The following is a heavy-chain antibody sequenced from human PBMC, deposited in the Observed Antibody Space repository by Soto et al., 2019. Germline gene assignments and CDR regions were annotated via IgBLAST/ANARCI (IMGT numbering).Heavy chain of an antibody. CDR2: IGASGLST. Sequence: GGSLRLSCAASGFTFSNYAMTWVRQAPGKGLEWVSAIGASGLSTYYAASVQGRFTISRDNSKSTLFLQMNSLSAEDTAVYYCAHLRPAGGTGYWGRGTPVTVSS. CDR3: AHLRPAGGTGY. V-gene: IGHV3-23*01. CDR1: GFTFSNYA. J-gene: IGHJ4*02. D-gene: IGHD6-13*01.